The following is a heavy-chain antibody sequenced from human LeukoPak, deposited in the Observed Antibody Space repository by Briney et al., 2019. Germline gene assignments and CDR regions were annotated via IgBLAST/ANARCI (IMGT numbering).Heavy chain of an antibody. CDR2: INHSGST. Sequence: SETLSLTCTVSGGSISSYYWSWIRQPPGKGLEWIGEINHSGSTNYNPSLKSRVTISIDTSKNQFSLKLSSVTAADTAVYYCANVWGSYRYNYYGMDVWGQGTTVTVSS. D-gene: IGHD3-16*02. J-gene: IGHJ6*02. CDR1: GGSISSYY. V-gene: IGHV4-34*01. CDR3: ANVWGSYRYNYYGMDV.